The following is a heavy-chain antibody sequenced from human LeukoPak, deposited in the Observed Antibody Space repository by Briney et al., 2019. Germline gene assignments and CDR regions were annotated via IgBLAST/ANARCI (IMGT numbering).Heavy chain of an antibody. CDR2: IRSKAYGGTT. Sequence: PGRSLRLSYTASGFTFGDYAMSWVRQAPGKGLEWVGFIRSKAYGGTTEYAASVKGRFTISRDDSKSIAYLQMNSLKTEDTAVYYCTLGATYYYGMDVWGQGTTVTVSS. CDR3: TLGATYYYGMDV. V-gene: IGHV3-49*04. J-gene: IGHJ6*02. CDR1: GFTFGDYA. D-gene: IGHD1-26*01.